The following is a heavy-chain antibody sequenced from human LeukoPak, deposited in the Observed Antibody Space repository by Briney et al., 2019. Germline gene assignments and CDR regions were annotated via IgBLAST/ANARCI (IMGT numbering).Heavy chain of an antibody. V-gene: IGHV4-34*01. CDR3: ARGGTAMVDY. CDR1: GVSFSGYY. CDR2: INHSGST. J-gene: IGHJ4*02. D-gene: IGHD5-18*01. Sequence: KASETLSLTCGVYGVSFSGYYWIGLRQPPGKGLEGLGEINHSGSTNYNPSLKRRVTLSVDTSKTQFSLKLSSVTAADTAVYYCARGGTAMVDYWGQGTLVTVSS.